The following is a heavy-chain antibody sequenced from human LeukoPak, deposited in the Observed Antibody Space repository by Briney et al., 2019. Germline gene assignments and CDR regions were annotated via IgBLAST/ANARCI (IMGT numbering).Heavy chain of an antibody. J-gene: IGHJ4*02. Sequence: QPGGSLRLSCAASGFNFFTYDMNWVRQAPGKGLEWVAVIWYDGSNKYYADSVKGRFTISRDNSKSTLSLQMNSLRAEDTAVYYCARVIRGFGALYYCGQGTLVTVSS. CDR2: IWYDGSNK. CDR1: GFNFFTYD. V-gene: IGHV3-33*07. D-gene: IGHD3-10*01. CDR3: ARVIRGFGALYY.